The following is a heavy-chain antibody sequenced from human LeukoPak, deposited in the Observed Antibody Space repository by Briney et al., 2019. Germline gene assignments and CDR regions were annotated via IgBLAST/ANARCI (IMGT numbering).Heavy chain of an antibody. CDR1: GFTISDHH. CDR2: SRTRSKPNSCTT. CDR3: VRVITTVSGWYHFAY. J-gene: IGHJ4*02. D-gene: IGHD6-13*01. V-gene: IGHV3-72*01. Sequence: GGSLRLSCEASGFTISDHHIDWVRQAPGKGLEWVGRSRTRSKPNSCTTEFAASFEGRFILSRDDSKNSLYLQMNSLNTGDTAVYYCVRVITTVSGWYHFAYWGQGSLVTVSS.